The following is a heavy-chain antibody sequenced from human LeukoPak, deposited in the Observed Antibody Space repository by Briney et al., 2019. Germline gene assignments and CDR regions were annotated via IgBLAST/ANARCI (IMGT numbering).Heavy chain of an antibody. CDR3: ARTNDYGDETYYFDY. Sequence: GASVKVSCKASGYTFTSYAMNWVRQAPGQGLEWMGWINTNTGNPTYAQGFTGRFVFSLDTSVSTAYLQISSLKAEDTTVYYCARTNDYGDETYYFDYWGQGTLVTVSS. J-gene: IGHJ4*02. D-gene: IGHD4-17*01. CDR2: INTNTGNP. V-gene: IGHV7-4-1*02. CDR1: GYTFTSYA.